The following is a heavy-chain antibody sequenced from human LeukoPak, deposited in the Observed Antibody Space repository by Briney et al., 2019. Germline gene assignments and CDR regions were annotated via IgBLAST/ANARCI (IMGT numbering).Heavy chain of an antibody. V-gene: IGHV3-30*02. J-gene: IGHJ3*02. CDR2: IRYDGSKT. Sequence: GGSLRLSCAASGFTFSTYGIHWARQAPGKGLEWVAFIRYDGSKTHYADSVKGRFTISRDNSKNMVYLQMNSLRSEDTAVYYCARVTYLGYCSSTSCSNAFDIWGQGTMVTVSS. CDR3: ARVTYLGYCSSTSCSNAFDI. D-gene: IGHD2-2*01. CDR1: GFTFSTYG.